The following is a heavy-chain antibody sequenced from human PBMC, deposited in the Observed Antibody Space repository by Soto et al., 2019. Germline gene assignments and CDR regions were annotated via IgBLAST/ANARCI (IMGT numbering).Heavy chain of an antibody. D-gene: IGHD6-6*01. CDR2: ISEYDGYT. CDR3: ARGTSSASLFGSLDI. J-gene: IGHJ3*02. CDR1: GYTFGSYG. V-gene: IGHV1-18*01. Sequence: QVQLVQSGAEVKKPGAAVKVSCKASGYTFGSYGINWVRQAPGQGLEWMGWISEYDGYTKYEQKFQGRVTMTTDTSTGTAYMDLRSLRSDDTAVYYCARGTSSASLFGSLDIWGQGTMVTVSS.